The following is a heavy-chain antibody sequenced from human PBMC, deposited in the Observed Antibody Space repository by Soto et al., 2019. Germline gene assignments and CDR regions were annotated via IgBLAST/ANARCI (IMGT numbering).Heavy chain of an antibody. CDR1: GGSISSGGYY. CDR3: ARAYYDSSGYYYAY. CDR2: IYYSGST. J-gene: IGHJ4*02. Sequence: SETLSLTCTVSGGSISSGGYYWSWIRQHPGKGLEWIGYIYYSGSTYYNPSLKSRVTISVDTSKNQFSLKLSSVTAADTAVYYCARAYYDSSGYYYAYWGQGTLVTVSS. D-gene: IGHD3-22*01. V-gene: IGHV4-31*03.